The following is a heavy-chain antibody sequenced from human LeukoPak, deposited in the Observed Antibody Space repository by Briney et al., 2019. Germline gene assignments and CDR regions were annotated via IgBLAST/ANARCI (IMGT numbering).Heavy chain of an antibody. V-gene: IGHV3-49*04. CDR1: GFTFGDYA. D-gene: IGHD3-22*01. CDR2: IRSKAYGGTT. Sequence: PGRSLRLSCTASGFTFGDYAMSGVRQAPGKGLEWVGFIRSKAYGGTTEYAASVKGRFTISRDDSKSIAYLQMNSLKTEDTAVYYCTKYYYDSSGYYERYFDLWGRGTLVTVSS. J-gene: IGHJ2*01. CDR3: TKYYYDSSGYYERYFDL.